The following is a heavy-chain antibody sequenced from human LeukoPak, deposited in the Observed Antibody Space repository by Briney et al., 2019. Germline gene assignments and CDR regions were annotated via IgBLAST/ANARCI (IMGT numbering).Heavy chain of an antibody. Sequence: GGSLRLSCAASGFTFSSYAMSWVHQAPGKGLEWVSAISGSGGSTYYADSVKGRFTISRDNSKNTLYLQMNGLRAEDTAVYYCAKDSPYCSSTNCYFVYWGQGTLVTVSS. CDR2: ISGSGGST. V-gene: IGHV3-23*01. CDR1: GFTFSSYA. D-gene: IGHD2-2*01. J-gene: IGHJ4*02. CDR3: AKDSPYCSSTNCYFVY.